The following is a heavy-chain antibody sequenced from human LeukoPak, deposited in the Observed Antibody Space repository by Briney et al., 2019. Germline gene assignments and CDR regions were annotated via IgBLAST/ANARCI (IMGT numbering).Heavy chain of an antibody. CDR1: RFTFSDYY. CDR2: ISSSGSTI. V-gene: IGHV3-11*04. D-gene: IGHD5-18*01. Sequence: GGSLRLSCAASRFTFSDYYMTWVRQAPGKGLEWVSYISSSGSTIYYADSVKGRFTISRDNAKNSLYLQMNSLRAEDTAVYYCARSRTAYFDYWGQGTLVTVSS. J-gene: IGHJ4*02. CDR3: ARSRTAYFDY.